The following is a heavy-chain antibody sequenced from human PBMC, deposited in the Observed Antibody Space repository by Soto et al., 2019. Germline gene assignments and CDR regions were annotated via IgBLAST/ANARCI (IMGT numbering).Heavy chain of an antibody. D-gene: IGHD6-19*01. J-gene: IGHJ4*02. Sequence: EVQLMESGGGFVKPGESLRLSCAASGFTFSSAPMSWVRQAPGKGLEWVGRINPNTDGGAIDYPATVKGRFTTSRDDSKNTLYLQMKSLKIEDTALYYCTTPAIPVDGTQPFNYWGQGALVTVSS. V-gene: IGHV3-15*01. CDR1: GFTFSSAP. CDR2: INPNTDGGAI. CDR3: TTPAIPVDGTQPFNY.